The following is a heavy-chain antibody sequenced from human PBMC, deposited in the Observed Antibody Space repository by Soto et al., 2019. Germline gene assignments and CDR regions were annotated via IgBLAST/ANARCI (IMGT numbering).Heavy chain of an antibody. D-gene: IGHD5-12*01. V-gene: IGHV4-39*01. J-gene: IGHJ4*02. Sequence: QLQLQESGPGLVKPSETLSLTCTVSGGSISSSSYYWGWIRQPPGKGLEWIGSIYYSGSTYYNPSLKSRVTISVDTSKNQFSLKLSSVTAADTAVYYCARHGPKDDSGYEYYPYYFDYWGQGTLVTVSS. CDR1: GGSISSSSYY. CDR2: IYYSGST. CDR3: ARHGPKDDSGYEYYPYYFDY.